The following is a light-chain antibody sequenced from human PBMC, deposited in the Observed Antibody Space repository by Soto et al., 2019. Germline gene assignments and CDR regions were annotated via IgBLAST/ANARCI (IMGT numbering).Light chain of an antibody. V-gene: IGKV1-33*01. CDR3: QQFDNLPLT. CDR1: QDINNS. J-gene: IGKJ4*01. Sequence: DIQMTQSLSSLSASVGDRVTITCQANQDINNSLNWYQQRPGEAPKIMIYDASILEAGDPSRFSGSGFGTTFTLTIISLQPEDFATYYCQQFDNLPLTFGGGTKVELK. CDR2: DAS.